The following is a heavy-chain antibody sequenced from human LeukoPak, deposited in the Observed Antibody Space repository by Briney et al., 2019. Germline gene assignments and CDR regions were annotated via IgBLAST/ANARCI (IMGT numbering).Heavy chain of an antibody. CDR3: ARDRWGYCSGGSCYEGGAFDI. CDR2: IYYRGST. Sequence: SETLSLTCTVSGGSISSYYWSWIRQPPGKGLEWIGYIYYRGSTNYNPSLKSRVTISVDTSKNQFSLKLSSVTAADTAVYYCARDRWGYCSGGSCYEGGAFDIWGQGTMVTVSS. CDR1: GGSISSYY. D-gene: IGHD2-15*01. V-gene: IGHV4-59*01. J-gene: IGHJ3*02.